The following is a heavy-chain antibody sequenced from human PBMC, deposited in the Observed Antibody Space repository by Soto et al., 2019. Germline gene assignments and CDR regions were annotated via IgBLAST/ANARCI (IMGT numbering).Heavy chain of an antibody. V-gene: IGHV3-21*01. Sequence: EVQLVESGGGLVKPGGSLRLSCAASGFTFSSYSMNWVRQAPGKGLEWVSSISSSSSYIYYADSVKGRFTISRDNAKNSLYLQMNSLRAEDTAVYYCARSWNYYYYYGMDAWGQGTTVTVSS. J-gene: IGHJ6*02. CDR1: GFTFSSYS. CDR3: ARSWNYYYYYGMDA. D-gene: IGHD3-3*01. CDR2: ISSSSSYI.